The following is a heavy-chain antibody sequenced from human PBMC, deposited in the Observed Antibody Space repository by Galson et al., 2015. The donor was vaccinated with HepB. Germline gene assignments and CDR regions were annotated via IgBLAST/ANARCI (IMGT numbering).Heavy chain of an antibody. J-gene: IGHJ3*02. Sequence: SLRLSCATSGFTFDDYAMHWVQQAPGKGLEWVSGISWNSGSIGYADSVKGRFTISRDNAKNSLYLQMNSLRAEDTALYYCAKDIGYGGNWDAFDIWGQGTMVTVSS. CDR2: ISWNSGSI. CDR3: AKDIGYGGNWDAFDI. V-gene: IGHV3-9*01. CDR1: GFTFDDYA. D-gene: IGHD4-23*01.